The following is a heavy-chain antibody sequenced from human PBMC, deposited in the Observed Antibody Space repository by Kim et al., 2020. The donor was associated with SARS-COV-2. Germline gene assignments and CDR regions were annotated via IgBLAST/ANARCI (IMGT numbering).Heavy chain of an antibody. Sequence: SGGYYWGWIRQHPGKGLEWIGYIYYSGSTYYNPSLKSRVTISVDTSKNQFSLKLSSVTAADTAVYYCARARITMIVVVGAFDIWGQGTMV. V-gene: IGHV4-31*02. J-gene: IGHJ3*02. D-gene: IGHD3-22*01. CDR2: IYYSGST. CDR3: ARARITMIVVVGAFDI. CDR1: SGGYY.